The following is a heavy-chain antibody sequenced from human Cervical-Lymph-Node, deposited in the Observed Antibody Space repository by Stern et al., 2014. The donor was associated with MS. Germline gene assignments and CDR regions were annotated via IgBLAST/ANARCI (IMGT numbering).Heavy chain of an antibody. CDR2: IDASGST. V-gene: IGHV4-4*07. CDR1: GGSIGSFY. CDR3: ARDDTR. D-gene: IGHD2-2*01. J-gene: IGHJ4*02. Sequence: QLQLQESGPGVVKASETLSLTCTVSGGSIGSFYWSWLRPPAGKGLEYIGRIDASGSTNYNPSLKSRVSMSLDRSNNQFFLKLTSVTAADTAVYYCARDDTRWGQGTLVTVSS.